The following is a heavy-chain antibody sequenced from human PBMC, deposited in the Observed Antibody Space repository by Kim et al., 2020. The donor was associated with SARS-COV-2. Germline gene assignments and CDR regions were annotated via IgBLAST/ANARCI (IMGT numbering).Heavy chain of an antibody. CDR3: VRDDGLDL. D-gene: IGHD3-16*01. V-gene: IGHV3-30-3*01. J-gene: IGHJ5*02. Sequence: KKNYADSVKGRFTISREKIKNPVYLQMNSVRAEDTAVYYCVRDDGLDLWGQGTPVTVSS. CDR2: KK.